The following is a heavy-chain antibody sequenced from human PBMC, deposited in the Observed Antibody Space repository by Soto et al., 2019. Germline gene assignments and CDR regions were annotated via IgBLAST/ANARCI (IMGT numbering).Heavy chain of an antibody. D-gene: IGHD5-12*01. CDR3: VKEMATYFFDY. CDR2: INSAGSVT. Sequence: PGGSLRLSCAASGFTFDACPMHWVRQAPGKGLQWVALINSAGSVTYYADSVKGRFTISRDNSKNSLYLHMNSLRTEDTAFYYCVKEMATYFFDYWGQGALVTVSS. V-gene: IGHV3-43*01. J-gene: IGHJ4*02. CDR1: GFTFDACP.